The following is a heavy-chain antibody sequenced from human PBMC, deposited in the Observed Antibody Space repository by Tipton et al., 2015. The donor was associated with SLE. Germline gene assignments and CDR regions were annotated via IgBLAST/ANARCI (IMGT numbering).Heavy chain of an antibody. J-gene: IGHJ4*02. V-gene: IGHV4-34*01. Sequence: TLSLTCAVYGGSFSGYYWSWIRQPPGKGLEWIGEINHSGSTNYNPSLKSRVTISVDTSKNQLSLKLSSVTAADTAVYYCARLTPPDARSYSSSWYGGDYWGQGTLVTVSS. CDR3: ARLTPPDARSYSSSWYGGDY. CDR2: INHSGST. D-gene: IGHD6-13*01. CDR1: GGSFSGYY.